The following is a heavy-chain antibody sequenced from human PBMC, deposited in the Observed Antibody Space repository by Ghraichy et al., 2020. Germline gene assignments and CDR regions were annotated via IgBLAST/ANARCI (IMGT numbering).Heavy chain of an antibody. CDR3: ARGWWYSSSWFGY. D-gene: IGHD6-13*01. J-gene: IGHJ4*02. CDR2: INHSGST. V-gene: IGHV4-34*01. CDR1: GGSFSGYY. Sequence: GSLRLSCAVYGGSFSGYYWSWIRQPPGKGLEWIGEINHSGSTNYNPSLKSRVTISVDTSKNQFSLKLSSVTAADTAVYYCARGWWYSSSWFGYWGQGTLVTVSS.